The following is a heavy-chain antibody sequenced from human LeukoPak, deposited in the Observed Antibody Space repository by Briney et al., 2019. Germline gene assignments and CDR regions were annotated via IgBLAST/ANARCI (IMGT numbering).Heavy chain of an antibody. Sequence: SGGSLRLSCAASGFTFSSYDMSWVRHARGKGLEWVSAISDSGTSTDVAPSVKARLTISRDNFKNTLSLQMGNIRAEDTAVHYCASPAPRTPEAAAARAFDFWGQGTLVTVSS. CDR1: GFTFSSYD. J-gene: IGHJ4*02. CDR3: ASPAPRTPEAAAARAFDF. D-gene: IGHD6-25*01. CDR2: ISDSGTST. V-gene: IGHV3-23*01.